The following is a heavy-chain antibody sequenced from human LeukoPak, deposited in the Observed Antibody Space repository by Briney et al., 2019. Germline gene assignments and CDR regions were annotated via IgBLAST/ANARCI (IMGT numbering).Heavy chain of an antibody. Sequence: GGSLRLSCAASGFTFSSYAMSWVRQAPGKGLEWVSSISGSGGSTYYADSVKGRFTISRDNSKNTLYLQMNSLRAEDTAVYYCAKVLAPQWLVNDYWGQGTLVTVSS. CDR1: GFTFSSYA. J-gene: IGHJ4*02. CDR2: ISGSGGST. V-gene: IGHV3-23*01. D-gene: IGHD6-19*01. CDR3: AKVLAPQWLVNDY.